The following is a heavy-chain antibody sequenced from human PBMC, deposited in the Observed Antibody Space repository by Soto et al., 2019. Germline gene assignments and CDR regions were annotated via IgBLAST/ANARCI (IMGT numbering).Heavy chain of an antibody. V-gene: IGHV4-39*07. CDR3: ARGGGSPYHDHEFDY. Sequence: SETLSLTCTVSGGSISSSSYYWAWVRQPPGKGLEWIGSIYYSGTTYYNPSLKSRVTISVDKSKNQFSLKLSSVTTADTAVYYCARGGGSPYHDHEFDYWGQGILVTVSS. J-gene: IGHJ4*02. D-gene: IGHD2-2*01. CDR1: GGSISSSSYY. CDR2: IYYSGTT.